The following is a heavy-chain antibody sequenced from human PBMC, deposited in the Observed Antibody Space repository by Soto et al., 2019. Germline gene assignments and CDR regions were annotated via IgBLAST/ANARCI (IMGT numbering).Heavy chain of an antibody. CDR3: ARAGGNFDP. CDR2: IYYSGST. J-gene: IGHJ5*02. CDR1: GGSISSYY. Sequence: SETLSLTCTVSGGSISSYYWSWIRQPPGKGLEWIGYIYYSGSTNYNPSLKSRVTISVDTAKNQFSLKLSSMTAADTAVYYCARAGGNFDPWGQGTLVTVSS. V-gene: IGHV4-59*01.